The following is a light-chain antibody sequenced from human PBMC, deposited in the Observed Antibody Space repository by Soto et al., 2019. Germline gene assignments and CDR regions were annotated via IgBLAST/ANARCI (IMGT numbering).Light chain of an antibody. CDR3: SSYAGSSPQ. J-gene: IGLJ3*02. CDR2: DVT. CDR1: SSDVGAYNF. V-gene: IGLV2-11*01. Sequence: QSALTQPHSVSGSPGQSGTISCTGTSSDVGAYNFVSWYQQHPGKAPKLMIYDVTKRPSGVPDRFSASKSGNTASLTISGLQAEDEADYYCSSYAGSSPQFGGGTKVTVL.